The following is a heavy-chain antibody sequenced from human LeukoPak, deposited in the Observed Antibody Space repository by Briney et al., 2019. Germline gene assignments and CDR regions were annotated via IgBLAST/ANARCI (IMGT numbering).Heavy chain of an antibody. Sequence: GRSLRLSCAASGFTFSSYGMHWVRQAPGKGLEWVAVISYDGSNKYYADSVKGRFTISRDNSKNTLYLQMNSLRAEDTAVYYCAKVGTLLVGAKIDYWGQGTLVTVSS. J-gene: IGHJ4*02. D-gene: IGHD1-26*01. V-gene: IGHV3-30*18. CDR1: GFTFSSYG. CDR3: AKVGTLLVGAKIDY. CDR2: ISYDGSNK.